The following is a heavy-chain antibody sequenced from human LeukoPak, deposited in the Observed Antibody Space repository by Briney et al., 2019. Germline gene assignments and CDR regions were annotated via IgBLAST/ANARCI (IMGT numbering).Heavy chain of an antibody. J-gene: IGHJ1*01. CDR3: ARAGRYCSSASCPEYFQH. CDR2: ISYDGTNK. Sequence: PGGSLRLSCAASGFTFSSYAMHWVRQAPGKGLEWVAVISYDGTNKYYADSVKGRFTISRDNSNNMLYLQINSLRAEDTAVYYCARAGRYCSSASCPEYFQHWGQGTLVTVSS. CDR1: GFTFSSYA. V-gene: IGHV3-30-3*01. D-gene: IGHD2-2*01.